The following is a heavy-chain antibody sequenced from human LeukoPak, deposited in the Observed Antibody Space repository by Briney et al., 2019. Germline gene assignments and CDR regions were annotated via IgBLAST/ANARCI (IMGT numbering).Heavy chain of an antibody. Sequence: AGGSLRLSCAASGFTVSSNYMSWVRQAPGKGLEWVSVIYSGGSTYYADSVKGRFTISRDNSKNTLYLQMNSLRAEDTAVYYCARDPVTTWGYFDYWGQGTLVTVSS. CDR1: GFTVSSNY. CDR2: IYSGGST. CDR3: ARDPVTTWGYFDY. V-gene: IGHV3-53*01. J-gene: IGHJ4*02. D-gene: IGHD4-17*01.